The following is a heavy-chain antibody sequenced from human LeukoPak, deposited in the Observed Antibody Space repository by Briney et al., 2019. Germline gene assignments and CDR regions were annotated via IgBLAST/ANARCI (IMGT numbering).Heavy chain of an antibody. J-gene: IGHJ6*03. V-gene: IGHV1-69*05. D-gene: IGHD4-11*01. CDR1: GGTFSSYA. CDR2: IIPIFGTA. Sequence: ASVKVSCKASGGTFSSYAISWVRQAPGQGLEWMGGIIPIFGTANYAQKFQGRVTITTDESTSTAYMELSSLRSEDTAVYYCARGDYSFPTYYYYYMDVWGKGTTVTVSS. CDR3: ARGDYSFPTYYYYYMDV.